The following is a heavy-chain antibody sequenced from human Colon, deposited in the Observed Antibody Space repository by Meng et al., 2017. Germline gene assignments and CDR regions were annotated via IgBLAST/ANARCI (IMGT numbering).Heavy chain of an antibody. CDR3: ARDLSGYYSFVDY. J-gene: IGHJ4*02. D-gene: IGHD3-22*01. V-gene: IGHV1-2*06. Sequence: VQWGCAAEHSASPAKASSTASGYPFTGYYKQWVRQAPGQGLEWMGRINPNNGGANYAQQFQGRVTMTTDTSISTAYMELSRLRSDDTAVYYCARDLSGYYSFVDYWGQGTLVTVSS. CDR1: GYPFTGYY. CDR2: INPNNGGA.